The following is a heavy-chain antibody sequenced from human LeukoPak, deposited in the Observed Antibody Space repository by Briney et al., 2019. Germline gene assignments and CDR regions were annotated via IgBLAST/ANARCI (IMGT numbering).Heavy chain of an antibody. D-gene: IGHD3-16*01. CDR3: AREGGGFDY. J-gene: IGHJ4*02. CDR2: LYSSGTT. V-gene: IGHV4-4*07. CDR1: GDSISTYY. Sequence: SETLSLTCTVSGDSISTYYWNWIRQPAGKGLEWIGRLYSSGTTKYNPSLESRVTMSVDTSKNQFSLNLTSVTAADTAVYYCAREGGGFDYWGQGTLVTVSS.